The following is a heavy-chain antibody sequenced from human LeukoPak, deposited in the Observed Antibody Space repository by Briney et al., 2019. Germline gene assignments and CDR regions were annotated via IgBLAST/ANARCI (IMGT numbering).Heavy chain of an antibody. D-gene: IGHD2-2*02. CDR2: IIPIFGTA. CDR3: ARGGYCSSTSCYSRGGLAYNWFDP. V-gene: IGHV1-69*01. Sequence: ASVKVSCKASGGTFSSYAISWVRQAPGQGLEWMGGIIPIFGTANYAQKFQGRVTITADESTSTAYMELSSLRSEDTAVYYCARGGYCSSTSCYSRGGLAYNWFDPWGQGTLVTVSS. CDR1: GGTFSSYA. J-gene: IGHJ5*02.